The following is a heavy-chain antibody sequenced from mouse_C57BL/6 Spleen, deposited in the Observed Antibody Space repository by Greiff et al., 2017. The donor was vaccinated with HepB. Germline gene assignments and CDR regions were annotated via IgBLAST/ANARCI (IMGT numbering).Heavy chain of an antibody. CDR1: GFTFSDYG. CDR2: ISSGSSTI. J-gene: IGHJ4*01. D-gene: IGHD1-1*01. CDR3: ARQGSTPYYAMDY. V-gene: IGHV5-17*01. Sequence: DVQLVESGGGLVKPGGSLKLSCAASGFTFSDYGMHWVRQAPEKGLEWVAYISSGSSTIYYADTVKGRFTISRDNAKNTLFLQMTSLRSEDTAMYYCARQGSTPYYAMDYWGQGTSVTVSS.